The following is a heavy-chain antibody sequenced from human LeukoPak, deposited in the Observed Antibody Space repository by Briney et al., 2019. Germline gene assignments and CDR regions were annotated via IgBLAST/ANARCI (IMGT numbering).Heavy chain of an antibody. Sequence: VASVKVSCKASGYTFTSYGISWVRQAPGQGLEWMGWISAYNGNTNYAQKLQGRVTMTTDTSTSTAYMELRSLRSDDTTVYYCARWVRYSGYDWGYYYYYYMDVWGKGTTVTVSS. V-gene: IGHV1-18*01. CDR1: GYTFTSYG. CDR2: ISAYNGNT. J-gene: IGHJ6*03. CDR3: ARWVRYSGYDWGYYYYYYMDV. D-gene: IGHD5-12*01.